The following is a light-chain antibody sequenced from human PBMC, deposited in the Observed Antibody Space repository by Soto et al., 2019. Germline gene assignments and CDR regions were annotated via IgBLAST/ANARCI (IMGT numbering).Light chain of an antibody. J-gene: IGKJ4*01. V-gene: IGKV1-9*01. CDR2: AAS. Sequence: DIQLTQSPSFLSASEGDRVTITCRASQDISSYLAWYQQNPGKAPKLLIYAASTLQSGVPSRFSGSGSGTEFTLTISSLQPEDFATYYCQQLNSYPLTFGGGTNVEI. CDR1: QDISSY. CDR3: QQLNSYPLT.